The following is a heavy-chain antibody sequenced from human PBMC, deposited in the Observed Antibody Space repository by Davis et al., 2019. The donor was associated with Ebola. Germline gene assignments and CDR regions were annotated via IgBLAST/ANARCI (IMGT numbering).Heavy chain of an antibody. J-gene: IGHJ4*02. CDR3: ARDNWYKNDN. CDR2: IKQDGSEK. D-gene: IGHD1/OR15-1a*01. CDR1: GFTFSMYW. V-gene: IGHV3-7*01. Sequence: GGSLRLSCAASGFTFSMYWMTWVRQAPGKVLEWVANIKQDGSEKYYVDSVKGRFTISRDNAKNSLYLQMNSLRDEDTAMYYCARDNWYKNDNWGQGTLVTVSS.